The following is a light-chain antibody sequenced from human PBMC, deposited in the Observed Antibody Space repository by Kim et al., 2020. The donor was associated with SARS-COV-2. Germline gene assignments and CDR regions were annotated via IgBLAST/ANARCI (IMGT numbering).Light chain of an antibody. V-gene: IGLV2-18*02. J-gene: IGLJ2*01. CDR2: EVY. CDR3: SSFINSNTVI. CDR1: SSDVGGYKR. Sequence: GQSVTISCTGSSSDVGGYKRVSWFQQPPGTAPRVIIYEVYKRPSGVPDRFSGAKSGNTASLTISGLQADDEADYYCSSFINSNTVIFGGGTQLTVL.